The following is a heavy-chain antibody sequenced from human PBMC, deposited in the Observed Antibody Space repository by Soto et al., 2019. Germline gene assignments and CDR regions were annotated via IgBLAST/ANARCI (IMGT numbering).Heavy chain of an antibody. CDR3: ARIGGQLTRADY. CDR1: GFTFSSYG. V-gene: IGHV3-33*01. Sequence: QVQLVESGGGVVQPGRSLRLSCAASGFTFSSYGMHWVRQAPGKGVEWVAVIWYDGSNKYYADSVKGRFTISRDNSKNTLYLQMNSLRAEDTAVYYCARIGGQLTRADYWGQGTLVTVSS. CDR2: IWYDGSNK. J-gene: IGHJ4*02. D-gene: IGHD3-16*01.